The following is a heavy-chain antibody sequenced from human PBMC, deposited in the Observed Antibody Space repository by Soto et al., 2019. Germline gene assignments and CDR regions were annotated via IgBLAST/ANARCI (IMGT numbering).Heavy chain of an antibody. D-gene: IGHD3-22*01. V-gene: IGHV3-11*01. J-gene: IGHJ4*02. Sequence: QVQLVESGGGLVKTSGSLRIACAASGFTFSDYYMSWVRQATGKGLDWVSYISSTGNTIYYADSVKGRFTISRDNAKNSVYLQMNSLRAEDTGLYFCAKMSSENYYDPVFSWGQGTLVTVAS. CDR2: ISSTGNTI. CDR3: AKMSSENYYDPVFS. CDR1: GFTFSDYY.